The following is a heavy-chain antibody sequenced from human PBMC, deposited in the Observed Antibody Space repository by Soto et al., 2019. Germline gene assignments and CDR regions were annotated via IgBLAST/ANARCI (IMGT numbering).Heavy chain of an antibody. V-gene: IGHV3-30*18. CDR3: AKNHLGKPFYYYYIMDA. CDR2: ISSDGNNK. D-gene: IGHD6-13*01. CDR1: GFAFGDYG. Sequence: QVQLEESGGGVVQPGRSLRLSCAASGFAFGDYGMHWVRQAPGKGLEWVAIISSDGNNKYYADSVKGRFTISRDNSQNKLFLQMNSLRADDTALYYCAKNHLGKPFYYYYIMDAWGQGTTVTVSS. J-gene: IGHJ6*02.